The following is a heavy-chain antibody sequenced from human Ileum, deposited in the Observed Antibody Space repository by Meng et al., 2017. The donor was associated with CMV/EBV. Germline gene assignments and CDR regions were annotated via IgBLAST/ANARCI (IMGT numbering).Heavy chain of an antibody. D-gene: IGHD3-10*01. J-gene: IGHJ5*02. V-gene: IGHV4-4*07. CDR2: ICGTGTI. Sequence: QGQLWGSGPGSVTPSGTPSLLCTGSGGSISTFCWNWSRQSAGKRLEWIGRICGTGTIQYNPSFKSRLTLSLDTSKSQFSLRLTSVTAADTAVYFCARRVREVRERSWENWLTPWGQGILVTVSS. CDR1: GGSISTFC. CDR3: ARRVREVRERSWENWLTP.